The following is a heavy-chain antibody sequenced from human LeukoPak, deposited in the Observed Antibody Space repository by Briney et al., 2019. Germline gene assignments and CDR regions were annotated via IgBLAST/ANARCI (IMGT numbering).Heavy chain of an antibody. CDR1: GYTSTNHY. J-gene: IGHJ5*02. CDR3: ARGLGPPGKARWFDP. Sequence: GASVKVSCKASGYTSTNHYMHWVRQAPGQGLEWMGIINPSGGSTTYAQKFQGRVTITRDMSTSTVYMELSSLRSEDTAVYYCARGLGPPGKARWFDPWGQGTLVTVSS. CDR2: INPSGGST. V-gene: IGHV1-46*01. D-gene: IGHD1-14*01.